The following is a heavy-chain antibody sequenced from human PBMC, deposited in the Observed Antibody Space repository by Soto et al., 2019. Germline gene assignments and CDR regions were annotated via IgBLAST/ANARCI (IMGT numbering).Heavy chain of an antibody. CDR2: ISGGAEYT. D-gene: IGHD3-10*01. J-gene: IGHJ4*02. V-gene: IGHV3-23*01. Sequence: PGGSLRLSCAASGFSFSTYGMSWVRQAPGKGLEWVSGISGGAEYTHYSDSVRGRFTISRDNSKNSLYLQMNSLRAEDTAVYYCAKWDDYGSGSALGFWGQGTLVTVSS. CDR1: GFSFSTYG. CDR3: AKWDDYGSGSALGF.